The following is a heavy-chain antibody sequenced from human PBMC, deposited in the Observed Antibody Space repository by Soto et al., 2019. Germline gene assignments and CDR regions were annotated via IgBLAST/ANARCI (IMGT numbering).Heavy chain of an antibody. D-gene: IGHD3-10*01. Sequence: QVQLVQSGAEMKNPGDSVKVSCKASGYTFTSYGISWVRQAPGQGLEWMGWISGFNDDTNHAQKLQGRVTMTKDTSTSTAYMELRSLKSDDTAVYYRARSGSYYPARNWFGPWGQGTLVTVSS. V-gene: IGHV1-18*01. J-gene: IGHJ5*02. CDR1: GYTFTSYG. CDR2: ISGFNDDT. CDR3: ARSGSYYPARNWFGP.